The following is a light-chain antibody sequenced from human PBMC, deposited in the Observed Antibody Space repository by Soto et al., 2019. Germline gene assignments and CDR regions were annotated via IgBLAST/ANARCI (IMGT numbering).Light chain of an antibody. CDR3: QQYGSSPRT. Sequence: EIVLTQSPGTLSLSPRESATLSCKASQIVSNNYLAWYQQRPGQAPRLLIYGASSRATGIPDRFSGSGSGTDFTLTISRLEPEDFAIYYCQQYGSSPRTFGQGTEVDIK. J-gene: IGKJ1*01. V-gene: IGKV3-20*01. CDR2: GAS. CDR1: QIVSNNY.